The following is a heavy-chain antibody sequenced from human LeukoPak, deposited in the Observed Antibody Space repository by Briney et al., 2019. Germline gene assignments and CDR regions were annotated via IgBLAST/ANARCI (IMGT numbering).Heavy chain of an antibody. J-gene: IGHJ4*02. V-gene: IGHV3-64*02. CDR2: ISSDGSST. Sequence: GGSLRLSCAASGFTFSGYAMHWVRQAPGKGLEYVSAISSDGSSTYYAESVKGRFTISRDNSKNTLYLQMNSLRAEDTAVYYCAKEVVVVITTPTEAGFDYWGQGTLVTVSS. CDR1: GFTFSGYA. D-gene: IGHD3-22*01. CDR3: AKEVVVVITTPTEAGFDY.